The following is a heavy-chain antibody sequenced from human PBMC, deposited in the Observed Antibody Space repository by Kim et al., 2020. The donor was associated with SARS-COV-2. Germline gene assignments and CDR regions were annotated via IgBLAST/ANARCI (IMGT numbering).Heavy chain of an antibody. CDR3: AGVLGGLAGALEG. J-gene: IGHJ4*02. D-gene: IGHD6-25*01. CDR1: GFTFSNYW. V-gene: IGHV3-74*01. CDR2: IDMNGGIT. Sequence: GGSLRLSCAASGFTFSNYWMHWVRQAPGKGLVWLARIDMNGGITNYADDVRGRYTISRDNAKNTLYLQLNSLRADDTALYYCAGVLGGLAGALEGWGAGTLLTVSS.